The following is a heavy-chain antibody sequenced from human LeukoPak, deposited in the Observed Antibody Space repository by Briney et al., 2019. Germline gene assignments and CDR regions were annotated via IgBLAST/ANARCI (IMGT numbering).Heavy chain of an antibody. CDR1: GSTFSSYS. CDR2: ISSSSSYI. J-gene: IGHJ4*02. Sequence: GGSLRLSCAASGSTFSSYSMNWVRQAPGKGLEWVSSISSSSSYIYYADSVKGRFTISRDNAKNSLYLQMNSLRAEDTAVYYCARLVVAATQDYWGQGTLVTVSS. D-gene: IGHD2-15*01. V-gene: IGHV3-21*01. CDR3: ARLVVAATQDY.